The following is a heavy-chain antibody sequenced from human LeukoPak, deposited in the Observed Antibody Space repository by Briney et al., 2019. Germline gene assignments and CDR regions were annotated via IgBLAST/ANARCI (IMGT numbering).Heavy chain of an antibody. CDR3: ARENSGSYREFDY. V-gene: IGHV4-4*07. CDR1: GGSISSYY. J-gene: IGHJ4*02. Sequence: SETLSVTCIVSGGSISSYYWSWIRQPAGKGLEWIGRIYTSGSTNYNASLKSRVSMSVDTSKNQFSLKLSSVTAADTAVFYCARENSGSYREFDYWGQGTLVTVSS. CDR2: IYTSGST. D-gene: IGHD1-26*01.